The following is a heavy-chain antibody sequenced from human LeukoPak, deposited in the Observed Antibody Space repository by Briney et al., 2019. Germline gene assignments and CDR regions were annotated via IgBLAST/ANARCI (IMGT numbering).Heavy chain of an antibody. Sequence: GASVKVSCKASGYTFTGYYMHWVRQAPGQGLEWMGWINPNSGGTNYAQKFQGRVTTTRDTFISTAYMELSRLRSDDTAVYYCARDRVRWFDPWGQGTLVTVSS. CDR3: ARDRVRWFDP. CDR2: INPNSGGT. CDR1: GYTFTGYY. V-gene: IGHV1-2*02. J-gene: IGHJ5*02.